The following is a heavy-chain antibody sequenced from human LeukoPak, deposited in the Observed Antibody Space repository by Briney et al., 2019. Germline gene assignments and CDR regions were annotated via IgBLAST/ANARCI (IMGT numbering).Heavy chain of an antibody. J-gene: IGHJ4*02. Sequence: SETLSLTCAVYGGSFSGYYWSWIRQPPGKGLEWIGEINHSGSTNYNPSLKSRVTISVDTSKNQFSLKLSSVTAADTAVYYCARVPHYGFCSGYSLLGIDYWGQGTLVTVSS. D-gene: IGHD3-3*01. CDR3: ARVPHYGFCSGYSLLGIDY. V-gene: IGHV4-34*01. CDR2: INHSGST. CDR1: GGSFSGYY.